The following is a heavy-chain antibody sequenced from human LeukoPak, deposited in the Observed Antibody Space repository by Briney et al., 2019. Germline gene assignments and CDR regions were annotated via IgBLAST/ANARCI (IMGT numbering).Heavy chain of an antibody. D-gene: IGHD2-15*01. Sequence: PSETLPLTCAVSGGSISSGGYSWSWIRQPPGKGLEWIGYIYYSGSTYYNPSLKSRVTISVDTSKNQFSLKLSSVTAADTAVYYCARGGYCSGGSCLDWGQGTLVTVSS. J-gene: IGHJ4*02. CDR1: GGSISSGGYS. V-gene: IGHV4-30-4*07. CDR2: IYYSGST. CDR3: ARGGYCSGGSCLD.